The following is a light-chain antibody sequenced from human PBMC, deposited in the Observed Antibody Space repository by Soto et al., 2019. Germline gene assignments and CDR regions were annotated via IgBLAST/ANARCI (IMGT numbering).Light chain of an antibody. J-gene: IGKJ2*01. CDR3: LQDYNYPYT. V-gene: IGKV1-6*01. CDR1: QGISFD. Sequence: AIQLTQSPSSLSTSVGDRVTITCRASQGISFDVAWYQQKPGKAPKLLIYDASSLQSGVPSRCSGSGSGTDFTLTISSLQPEDFATYYCLQDYNYPYTFGQGTKLEIK. CDR2: DAS.